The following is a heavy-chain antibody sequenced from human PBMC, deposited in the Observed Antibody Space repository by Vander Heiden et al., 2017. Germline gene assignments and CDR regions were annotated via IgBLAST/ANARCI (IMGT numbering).Heavy chain of an antibody. V-gene: IGHV3-23*01. CDR2: ISGSGGST. J-gene: IGHJ4*02. CDR3: AKTRCTNGVCSYYFDY. D-gene: IGHD2-8*01. CDR1: GFTFCSYA. Sequence: EVQLLESGGGLGQPGGSLGLSCAASGFTFCSYAMSWVRQAPGKGLEWVSAISGSGGSTYYADSVKGRFTISRDNSKNTLYLQMNSLRAEDTAVYYCAKTRCTNGVCSYYFDYWGQGTLVTVSS.